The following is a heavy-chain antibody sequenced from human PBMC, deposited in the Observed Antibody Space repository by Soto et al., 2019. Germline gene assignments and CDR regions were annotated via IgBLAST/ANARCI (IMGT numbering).Heavy chain of an antibody. CDR3: ARDGWVLIAVAGPFYFDY. Sequence: EVQLVESGGGLVKPGGSLRLSCAASGFTFSSYSMNWVRQAPGKGLEWVSSISSSSSYIYYADSVKGRFTNSRDNAKNSLYLQMNSLRAEDTAVYYCARDGWVLIAVAGPFYFDYWGQGTLVTVSS. V-gene: IGHV3-21*01. CDR2: ISSSSSYI. D-gene: IGHD6-19*01. CDR1: GFTFSSYS. J-gene: IGHJ4*02.